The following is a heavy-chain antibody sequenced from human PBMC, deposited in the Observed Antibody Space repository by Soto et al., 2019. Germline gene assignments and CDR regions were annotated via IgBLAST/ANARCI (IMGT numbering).Heavy chain of an antibody. V-gene: IGHV1-3*01. CDR3: ARVRSYSSGWYDIDY. D-gene: IGHD6-19*01. CDR1: GYTFTSYA. Sequence: ASVKVSCKASGYTFTSYAMHWVRQAPGQRLEWMGWINAGNGNTKYSQKFQGRVTITRDTSASTAYMELSSLRSEDTAVYYCARVRSYSSGWYDIDYWAQGTLVTVSS. J-gene: IGHJ4*02. CDR2: INAGNGNT.